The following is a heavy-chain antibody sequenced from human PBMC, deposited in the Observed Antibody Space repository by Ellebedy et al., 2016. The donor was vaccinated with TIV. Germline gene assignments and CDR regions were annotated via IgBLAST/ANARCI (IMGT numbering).Heavy chain of an antibody. D-gene: IGHD1-1*01. J-gene: IGHJ5*02. Sequence: MPSETLSLTCAISGDSVSNNGATWNWIRQSPSRGLEWLGRAYYRSTWIYDYAVSVKGRITIDPDTSNNQLSLHLNSVTPEDTAVYYCARDIPQRPNPARFDPWGQGTLVTVSS. CDR3: ARDIPQRPNPARFDP. CDR1: GDSVSNNGAT. V-gene: IGHV6-1*01. CDR2: AYYRSTWIY.